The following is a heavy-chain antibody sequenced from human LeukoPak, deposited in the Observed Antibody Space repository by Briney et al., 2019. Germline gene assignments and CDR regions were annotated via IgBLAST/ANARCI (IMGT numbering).Heavy chain of an antibody. CDR1: GFTFSSHA. CDR2: ISISGDTT. V-gene: IGHV3-23*01. Sequence: GGSLRLSCGASGFTFSSHAMTWVRQAPGKGLEWVSAISISGDTTYYADAVKGRFTISRDNSKNTVYLQMNSLRAEDTAVYYCANEIRPNDYWGQGTLVTVSS. D-gene: IGHD4-17*01. J-gene: IGHJ4*02. CDR3: ANEIRPNDY.